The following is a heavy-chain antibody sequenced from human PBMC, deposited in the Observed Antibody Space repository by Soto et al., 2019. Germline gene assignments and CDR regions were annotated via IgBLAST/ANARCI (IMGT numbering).Heavy chain of an antibody. CDR2: INPSGGST. CDR3: ARDGGIGYYDSSGYYELYFDL. Sequence: QVQLVQSGAEVKKPGASVKVSCKTSGYTFTAYSLHWVRQAPGQGLEWMGIINPSGGSTSYAQKFQGRVTMTRDTSTSIVYMELSSLRSEDTAVYYCARDGGIGYYDSSGYYELYFDLWGRGTLVTVSS. CDR1: GYTFTAYS. J-gene: IGHJ2*01. V-gene: IGHV1-46*01. D-gene: IGHD3-22*01.